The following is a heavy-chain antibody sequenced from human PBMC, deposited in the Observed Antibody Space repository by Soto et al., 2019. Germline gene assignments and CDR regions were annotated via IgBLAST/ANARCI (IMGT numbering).Heavy chain of an antibody. Sequence: PGVSLRLSCAASGFTFSSYGMHWVRQAPGKGLEWVAVIWYDGSNKYYADSVKGRFTISRDNSKNTLYLQMNSLRAEDTDVYYCARDLFSGRLVDAFDIWGKGTMVTISS. CDR1: GFTFSSYG. J-gene: IGHJ3*02. D-gene: IGHD6-19*01. V-gene: IGHV3-33*01. CDR3: ARDLFSGRLVDAFDI. CDR2: IWYDGSNK.